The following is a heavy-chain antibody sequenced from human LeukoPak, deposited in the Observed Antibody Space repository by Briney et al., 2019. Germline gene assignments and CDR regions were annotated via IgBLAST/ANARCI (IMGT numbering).Heavy chain of an antibody. J-gene: IGHJ6*03. Sequence: SETLSLTCAVYGGSFSGYYWSWVRQPPGKGLEWIGEINHSGSTNYNPSLKSRVTISVDTSKNQFSLKLSSVTAADTAVYYCARHLGYCSGGSCLLGNYYYYYMDVWGKGTTVTISS. V-gene: IGHV4-34*01. CDR2: INHSGST. D-gene: IGHD2-15*01. CDR3: ARHLGYCSGGSCLLGNYYYYYMDV. CDR1: GGSFSGYY.